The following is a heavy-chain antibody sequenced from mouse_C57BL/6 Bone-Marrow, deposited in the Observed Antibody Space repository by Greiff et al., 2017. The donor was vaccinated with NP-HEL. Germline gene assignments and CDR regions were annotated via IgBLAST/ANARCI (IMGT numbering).Heavy chain of an antibody. CDR2: IDPENGDT. J-gene: IGHJ1*03. CDR1: GFNIKDDY. Sequence: EVQLQQSGAELVRPGASVKLSCTASGFNIKDDYMHWVKQRPEQGLEWIGWIDPENGDTEYASKFQGKATITADTSSNTAYLQLSSLTSEDTAVYYCTIYYYGSSFYWYFDVWGTGTTVTVSS. D-gene: IGHD1-1*01. CDR3: TIYYYGSSFYWYFDV. V-gene: IGHV14-4*01.